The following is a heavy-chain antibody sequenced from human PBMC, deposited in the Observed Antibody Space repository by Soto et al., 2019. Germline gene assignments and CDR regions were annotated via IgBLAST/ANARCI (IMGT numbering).Heavy chain of an antibody. CDR2: IFRDGSTA. D-gene: IGHD4-17*01. V-gene: IGHV3-11*01. Sequence: QVQLVESGGGLVKPGGSLRLSCAASGFTFSDYYMSWIRQAPGKGLEWVSYIFRDGSTAYYADSVKGRFTSSRDNAKNSLYLQMNSLRAEDTAVYYWARGHTTVSTGYWGQGTLVTVSS. J-gene: IGHJ4*02. CDR1: GFTFSDYY. CDR3: ARGHTTVSTGY.